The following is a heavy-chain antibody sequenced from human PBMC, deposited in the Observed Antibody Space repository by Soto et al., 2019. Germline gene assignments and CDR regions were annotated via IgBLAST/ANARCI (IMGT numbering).Heavy chain of an antibody. Sequence: QVQLQESGPGLVKPSQTLSLTCTVTGGSMTSGDQYWTWIRHRPGEGLEWFGYINHRGSLYYNPYRKSRVSMSVDTSKNQFSLNMSSVTAADTAVYYCARELPQRQGRNMDVWGQVTTFTVSS. CDR2: INHRGSL. V-gene: IGHV4-31*03. D-gene: IGHD3-10*01. CDR3: ARELPQRQGRNMDV. CDR1: GGSMTSGDQY. J-gene: IGHJ6*02.